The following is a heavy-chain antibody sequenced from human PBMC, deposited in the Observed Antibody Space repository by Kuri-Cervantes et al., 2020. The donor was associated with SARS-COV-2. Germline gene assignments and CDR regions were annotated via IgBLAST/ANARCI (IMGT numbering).Heavy chain of an antibody. CDR2: ISGSGGST. D-gene: IGHD6-6*01. V-gene: IGHV3-23*01. CDR1: GFTFSSYA. CDR3: AKDREYSSSIGQVDY. Sequence: GESLKISCAASGFTFSSYAMSWVRQAPGKGLEWVSAISGSGGSTYYADSVKGRFTISRDNSKNTLHLQMNSLRAEDTAVYYCAKDREYSSSIGQVDYWGQGTLVTVSS. J-gene: IGHJ4*02.